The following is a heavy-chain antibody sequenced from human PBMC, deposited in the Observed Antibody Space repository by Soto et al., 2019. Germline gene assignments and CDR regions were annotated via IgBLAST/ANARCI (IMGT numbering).Heavy chain of an antibody. J-gene: IGHJ6*02. D-gene: IGHD4-17*01. CDR3: ARGSGATVVTPEYCYGMVV. CDR1: GGTFSSYA. CDR2: IIPIFGTA. V-gene: IGHV1-69*12. Sequence: QVQLVQSGAEVKKPGSSVKVSCKASGGTFSSYAISWVRQAPGQGLEWMGGIIPIFGTANYAQKCQGRVTITADASTGTAFMELSSLRCEDTVVYYCARGSGATVVTPEYCYGMVVWGQGTTVTVSS.